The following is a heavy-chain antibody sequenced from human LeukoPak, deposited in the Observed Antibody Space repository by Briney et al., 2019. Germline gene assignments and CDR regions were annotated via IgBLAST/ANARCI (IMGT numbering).Heavy chain of an antibody. CDR2: ISTNGGST. Sequence: GGSLRLSCAASGFTFSEYSMHWVRQAPGKGLEYVSAISTNGGSTYYANSVKGRFTISRDDPKNTLDLQMGSLRAEDTAVYYCARVSGWYILDYWGQGTLVTVSS. V-gene: IGHV3-64*01. CDR1: GFTFSEYS. CDR3: ARVSGWYILDY. D-gene: IGHD6-19*01. J-gene: IGHJ4*02.